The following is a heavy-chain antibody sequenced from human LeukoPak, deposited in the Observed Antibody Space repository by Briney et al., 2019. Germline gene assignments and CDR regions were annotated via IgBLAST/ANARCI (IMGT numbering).Heavy chain of an antibody. D-gene: IGHD6-13*01. V-gene: IGHV1-18*01. J-gene: IGHJ5*02. CDR3: ARRIKYSSSWYHWFDP. CDR1: GYTFTSYG. CDR2: ISAYNGNT. Sequence: ASVKVSCKASGYTFTSYGISWVRQAPGQGLEWMGWISAYNGNTNYAQKLQVRVTMTTDTSPSTAYMELRSLRSDDTAVYYCARRIKYSSSWYHWFDPWGQGTLVTVSS.